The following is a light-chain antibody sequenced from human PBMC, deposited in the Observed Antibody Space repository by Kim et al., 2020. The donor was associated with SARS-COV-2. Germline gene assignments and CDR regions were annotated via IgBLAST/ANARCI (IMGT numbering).Light chain of an antibody. CDR1: QTIADW. Sequence: TLSASIGDRVTIPCRASQTIADWLAWYQQKPGKAPKLLVYKTSILNSGVPSRFSGGGFGTEFTLTISTLQPDDFATYYCQHHGSFGQGTKLEI. J-gene: IGKJ2*01. CDR3: QHHGS. V-gene: IGKV1-5*03. CDR2: KTS.